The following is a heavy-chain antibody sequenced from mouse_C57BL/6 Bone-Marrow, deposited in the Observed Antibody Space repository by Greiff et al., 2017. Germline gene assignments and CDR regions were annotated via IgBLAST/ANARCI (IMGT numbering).Heavy chain of an antibody. CDR1: GYTFTSYW. J-gene: IGHJ4*01. CDR3: AREGLRNLYAIDY. CDR2: IDPSDSYT. Sequence: QVQLQQPGAELVMPGASVKLSCKASGYTFTSYWMHWVKQRPGQGLEWIGEIDPSDSYTNYNQKFKGKSTLTVDKSSSTAYMQLSSLTSEDSAVYYCAREGLRNLYAIDYWGQGTSVTVSS. V-gene: IGHV1-69*01. D-gene: IGHD2-4*01.